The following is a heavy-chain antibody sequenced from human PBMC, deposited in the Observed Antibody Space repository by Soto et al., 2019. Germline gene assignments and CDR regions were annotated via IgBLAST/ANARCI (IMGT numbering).Heavy chain of an antibody. CDR1: GDYISSHY. CDR2: VYHSGKT. CDR3: ARPKGIAPAIWYFDL. V-gene: IGHV4-59*08. Sequence: QVKLQESGPGLVKPSETLSLPCPVSGDYISSHYWSWFRQPPGKGLEWIGYVYHSGKTDSNPSLKSRVTISMDTSKNQISLSLTSVTAADAAVYYCARPKGIAPAIWYFDLWGRGTLVTVSS. D-gene: IGHD6-13*01. J-gene: IGHJ2*01.